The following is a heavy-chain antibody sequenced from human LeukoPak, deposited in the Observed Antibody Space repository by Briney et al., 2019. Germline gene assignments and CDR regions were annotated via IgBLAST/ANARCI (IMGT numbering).Heavy chain of an antibody. D-gene: IGHD3-10*01. J-gene: IGHJ5*02. Sequence: GASVKVSCKASGYTFTSYDINWVRQATGQGLEWMGWMNPNSGNTGYAQKFQGRVTMTRNTSISTAYMELSSLRSEDTAVYYCARGRSYYYDSGSYRGWFDPWGQGTLVTVSS. CDR1: GYTFTSYD. V-gene: IGHV1-8*01. CDR2: MNPNSGNT. CDR3: ARGRSYYYDSGSYRGWFDP.